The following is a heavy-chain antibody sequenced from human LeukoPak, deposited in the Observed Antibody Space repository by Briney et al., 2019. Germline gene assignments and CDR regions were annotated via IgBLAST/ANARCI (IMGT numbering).Heavy chain of an antibody. CDR3: GVEVAGGEVDY. V-gene: IGHV4-31*03. CDR2: IYYSGST. CDR1: GGSISSGGYY. J-gene: IGHJ4*02. Sequence: SQTLSLTCTVSGGSISSGGYYWSWIRQHPGKGLEWIGYIYYSGSTYYNPSLKSRVTISVDTSKNQFSLKLSSVTAADTAVYYCGVEVAGGEVDYWGQGTLVPVSS. D-gene: IGHD6-19*01.